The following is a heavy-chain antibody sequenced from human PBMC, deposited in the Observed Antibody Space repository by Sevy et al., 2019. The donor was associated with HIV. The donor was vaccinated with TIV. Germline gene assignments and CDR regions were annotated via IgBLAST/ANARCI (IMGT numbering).Heavy chain of an antibody. CDR3: ARVAVEYWRNDCYHRFDH. V-gene: IGHV3-30*04. CDR2: ISYDGNYK. CDR1: GFTFPIYS. Sequence: GGSLRLSCVASGFTFPIYSVLWVRQAPGKGLEWLTLISYDGNYKYYADSVKGRFTISRDNSNNILYLQMSSLRVEDTALYFCARVAVEYWRNDCYHRFDHWGLGTLVTVSS. J-gene: IGHJ4*02. D-gene: IGHD2-21*02.